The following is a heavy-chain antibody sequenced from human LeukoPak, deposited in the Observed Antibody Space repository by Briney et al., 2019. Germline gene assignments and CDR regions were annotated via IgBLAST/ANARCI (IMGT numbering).Heavy chain of an antibody. Sequence: SETLSLTCTVSGGSVSSGSYYWSWIRQPPGKGLELIGYIYYSGSTNYNPSLKSRVTISVDTSKNQFSLKLSSVTAADTAVYYCARDYCSSTSCNTFDIWGQGAMVTVSS. J-gene: IGHJ3*02. CDR3: ARDYCSSTSCNTFDI. D-gene: IGHD2-2*01. CDR1: GGSVSSGSYY. V-gene: IGHV4-61*01. CDR2: IYYSGST.